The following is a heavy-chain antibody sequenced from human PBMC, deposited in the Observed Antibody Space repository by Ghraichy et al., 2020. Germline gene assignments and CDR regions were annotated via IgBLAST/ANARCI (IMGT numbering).Heavy chain of an antibody. D-gene: IGHD3-22*01. CDR2: IIPIFGTA. V-gene: IGHV1-69*13. CDR1: GGTFSSYA. Sequence: SVKVSCKASGGTFSSYAISWVRQAPGQGLEWMGGIIPIFGTANYAQKFQGRLTITADESTSTAYMELSSLRSEDTAVYYCARSGIGDYDSSGYRYYFDYWGQGTLVTVSS. J-gene: IGHJ4*02. CDR3: ARSGIGDYDSSGYRYYFDY.